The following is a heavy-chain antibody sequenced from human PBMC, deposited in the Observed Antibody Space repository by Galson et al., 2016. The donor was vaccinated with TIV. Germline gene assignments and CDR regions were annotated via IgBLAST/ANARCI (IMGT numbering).Heavy chain of an antibody. V-gene: IGHV4-38-2*02. D-gene: IGHD4-11*01. J-gene: IGHJ6*02. CDR2: IYESGTT. CDR3: IREGSTVTMHHYFGMDV. CDR1: GYSIKSGYF. Sequence: SETLSLTCAVSGYSIKSGYFWGWIRQPPGKGLQWIGSIYESGTTYSNPSLKSRLTMSVDTSKNQFSLKLSSVTAADTSVYYCIREGSTVTMHHYFGMDVWGQGTKVVVS.